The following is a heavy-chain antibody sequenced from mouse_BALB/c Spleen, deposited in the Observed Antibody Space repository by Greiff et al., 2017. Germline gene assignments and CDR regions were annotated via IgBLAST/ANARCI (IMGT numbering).Heavy chain of an antibody. CDR2: ISTYYGDA. J-gene: IGHJ2*01. V-gene: IGHV1S137*01. CDR1: GYTFTDYA. D-gene: IGHD1-1*02. Sequence: VQLQQSGAELVRPGVSVKLSCKGSGYTFTDYAMHWVKQSHAKSLEWIGVISTYYGDASYNQKFKGKATMTVDKSSSTAYMELARLTSEDSAIYYCARWGYGGNYYFDYWGQGTTLTVSS. CDR3: ARWGYGGNYYFDY.